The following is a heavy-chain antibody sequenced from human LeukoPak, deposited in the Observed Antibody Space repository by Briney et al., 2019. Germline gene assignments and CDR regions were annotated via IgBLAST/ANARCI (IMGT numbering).Heavy chain of an antibody. CDR1: GGTFSSYA. D-gene: IGHD5-12*01. J-gene: IGHJ4*02. V-gene: IGHV1-69*13. CDR3: ARGHRYSGYDASLDYFDY. Sequence: ASVKVSCKASGGTFSSYAISWVRQAPGQGLEWMGGIIPIFGTANYAQKFQGRVTITADGSTSTAYMELSSLRSEDTAVYYCARGHRYSGYDASLDYFDYWGQGTLVTVSS. CDR2: IIPIFGTA.